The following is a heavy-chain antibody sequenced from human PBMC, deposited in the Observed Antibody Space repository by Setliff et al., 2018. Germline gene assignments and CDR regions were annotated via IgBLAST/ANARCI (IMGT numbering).Heavy chain of an antibody. CDR1: GVSITTFY. J-gene: IGHJ5*02. CDR3: ARVDDVGSGYENWIDP. D-gene: IGHD3-22*01. Sequence: SETLSLTCNVSGVSITTFYWTWIRQPPGKGLEWIGFITYSGSANYHPSLKSRVTISLDTSKNQFPLKLSSVTAADTAVYYCARVDDVGSGYENWIDPWGRGTLVTVSS. CDR2: ITYSGSA. V-gene: IGHV4-59*12.